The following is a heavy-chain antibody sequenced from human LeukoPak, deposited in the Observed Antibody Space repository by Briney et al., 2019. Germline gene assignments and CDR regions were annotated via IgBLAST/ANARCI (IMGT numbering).Heavy chain of an antibody. CDR2: IYSGGST. D-gene: IGHD6-19*01. V-gene: IGHV3-53*01. CDR3: ARSSGWSLDLDY. Sequence: GGSLRLSCAASGFTVSSNYMSWVRQAPGKGLEWVSVIYSGGSTYYADSVKGRFTISRDNSKNTLYLQMNSLRAEDTAVYYCARSSGWSLDLDYWGQGTLVTVSS. CDR1: GFTVSSNY. J-gene: IGHJ4*02.